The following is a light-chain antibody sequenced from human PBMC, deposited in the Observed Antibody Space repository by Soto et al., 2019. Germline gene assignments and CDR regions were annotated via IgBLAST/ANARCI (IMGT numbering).Light chain of an antibody. J-gene: IGKJ1*01. CDR2: GAS. Sequence: IVMTQSPATLSVSPGERATLSCRASQSVSRNLAWYPQKPGQAPRLLLYGASSRATGIPARLRGSGSGPACTLTISRREPEDFAVYYGQQYGSSLLSFSQETEVEI. CDR3: QQYGSSLLS. V-gene: IGKV3-20*01. CDR1: QSVSRN.